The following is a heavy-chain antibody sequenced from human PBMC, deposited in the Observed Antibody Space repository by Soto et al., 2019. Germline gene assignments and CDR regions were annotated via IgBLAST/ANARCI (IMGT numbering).Heavy chain of an antibody. D-gene: IGHD2-2*01. CDR2: ISGGGDRT. Sequence: EVQLLESGGGLVQPGGSLRLSCVGSVFTFINYAMNWVRQTPGKGLEWVSGISGGGDRTFDADSVKGRFTISRDNSKNTVNLQMNSLRADDTAVYYCARKVLGSTSRPDCWYFDLLRRGTLVTVSS. CDR3: ARKVLGSTSRPDCWYFDL. V-gene: IGHV3-23*01. CDR1: VFTFINYA. J-gene: IGHJ2*01.